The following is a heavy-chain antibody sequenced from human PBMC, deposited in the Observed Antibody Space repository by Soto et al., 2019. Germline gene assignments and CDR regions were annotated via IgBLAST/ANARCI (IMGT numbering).Heavy chain of an antibody. D-gene: IGHD1-26*01. CDR2: ISAYNSNT. V-gene: IGHV1-18*01. J-gene: IGHJ3*02. Sequence: QVQLVQSGAEVKKPGASVKVSCKASGYTFPRYGITWMRQAPGQGLEWMGWISAYNSNTNYAQKLQGRVTMTTDTSTSTAYMKLRSLRSDDTAVYYCARSGTSGHDAFDIWGQGTMVTVSS. CDR1: GYTFPRYG. CDR3: ARSGTSGHDAFDI.